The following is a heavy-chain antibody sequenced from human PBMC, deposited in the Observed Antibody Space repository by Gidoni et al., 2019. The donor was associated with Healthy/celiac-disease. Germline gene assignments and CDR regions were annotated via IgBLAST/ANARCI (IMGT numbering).Heavy chain of an antibody. D-gene: IGHD2-2*02. CDR1: GGSISSSSYY. Sequence: QLQLQESGPGLVKPSETLSLTCTVSGGSISSSSYYWGWIRQPPGKGLEWIGSIYYSGSTYYNPSLKSRVTISVDTSKNQFSLKLSSVTAADTAVYYCASRVVVPAAIENRVYGMDVWGQGTTVTVSS. CDR3: ASRVVVPAAIENRVYGMDV. J-gene: IGHJ6*02. CDR2: IYYSGST. V-gene: IGHV4-39*01.